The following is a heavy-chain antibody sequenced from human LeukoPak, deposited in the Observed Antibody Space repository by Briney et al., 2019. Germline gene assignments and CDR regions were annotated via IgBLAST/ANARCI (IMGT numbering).Heavy chain of an antibody. CDR3: ARHRTYCSGGSCYFPPFDY. J-gene: IGHJ4*02. Sequence: SETLSLTCTVSGGFISSSSYYWGWIRQPPGKGLEWIGSIYYSGSTYYNPSLKSRVTISVDTSKNQFSLKLSSVTAADTAVYYCARHRTYCSGGSCYFPPFDYWGQGTLVTVSS. CDR1: GGFISSSSYY. CDR2: IYYSGST. V-gene: IGHV4-39*01. D-gene: IGHD2-15*01.